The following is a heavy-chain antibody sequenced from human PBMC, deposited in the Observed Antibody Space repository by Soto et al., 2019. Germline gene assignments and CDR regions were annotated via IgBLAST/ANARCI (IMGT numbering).Heavy chain of an antibody. CDR1: GYTFTGYY. CDR3: ARGWFGETYYGMDV. J-gene: IGHJ6*02. D-gene: IGHD3-10*01. CDR2: INPNSGGT. Sequence: QVPLVQSGAEVKKPGASVKVSCKASGYTFTGYYMHWVRQAPGQGLEWMGWINPNSGGTNYAQKFQGWVTMTRDTSISTSYMELSRLRSDDTAVYYCARGWFGETYYGMDVWGQGTTVTVSS. V-gene: IGHV1-2*04.